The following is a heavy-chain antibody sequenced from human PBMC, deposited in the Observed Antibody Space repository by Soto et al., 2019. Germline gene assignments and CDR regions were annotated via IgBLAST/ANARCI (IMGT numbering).Heavy chain of an antibody. J-gene: IGHJ4*02. CDR2: ISGSGGST. CDR3: AIFPRSSWPLFSILTDY. D-gene: IGHD6-13*01. V-gene: IGHV3-23*01. Sequence: PGGSLRLSCAASGFTFSSYAMSWVRQAPGKGLEWVSAISGSGGSTYYADSVKGRFTISRDNSKNTLYLQMNSLRAEDTAVYYCAIFPRSSWPLFSILTDYWGQGTLVTVSS. CDR1: GFTFSSYA.